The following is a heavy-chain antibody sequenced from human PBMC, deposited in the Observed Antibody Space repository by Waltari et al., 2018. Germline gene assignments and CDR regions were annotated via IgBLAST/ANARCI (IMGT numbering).Heavy chain of an antibody. CDR2: IIPIFGTA. J-gene: IGHJ3*02. D-gene: IGHD3-10*01. V-gene: IGHV1-69*13. Sequence: QVQLVQSGAEVKKPGSSVKVSCKASGGTFSSYAISWVRQAPGQGLEWMGGIIPIFGTANYAQKFQGRVTITADESTSTAYMELSSLKASDTAMYYCAREVQGVRAFDIWGQGTMVTVSS. CDR1: GGTFSSYA. CDR3: AREVQGVRAFDI.